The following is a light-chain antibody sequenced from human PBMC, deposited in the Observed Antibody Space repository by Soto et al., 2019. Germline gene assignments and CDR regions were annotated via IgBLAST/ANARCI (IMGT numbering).Light chain of an antibody. Sequence: QSVLTHPASVSGSPGQSITISCTGTSSDVGGYNYVSWYQQHPGKAPKLMIYEVSNRPSGVSNRFSGSKSGNTASLTISGLQAEDEADYYCSSYTSSSTLFYVFGTGTKVTVL. CDR1: SSDVGGYNY. CDR3: SSYTSSSTLFYV. V-gene: IGLV2-14*01. CDR2: EVS. J-gene: IGLJ1*01.